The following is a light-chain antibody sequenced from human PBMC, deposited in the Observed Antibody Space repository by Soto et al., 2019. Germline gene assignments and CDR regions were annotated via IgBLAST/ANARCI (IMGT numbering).Light chain of an antibody. J-gene: IGKJ2*01. Sequence: DIVMTQSPDSLAVSLGERATINCKSSQSVLYSSDNKNYLAWYQQKAGQPPKLLIYWASTRESGVPDRFSGSGSGTDFTLTISSLQAEDVAVYYCQQYYSTLMSTFGQGTKLEIK. CDR2: WAS. CDR3: QQYYSTLMST. V-gene: IGKV4-1*01. CDR1: QSVLYSSDNKNY.